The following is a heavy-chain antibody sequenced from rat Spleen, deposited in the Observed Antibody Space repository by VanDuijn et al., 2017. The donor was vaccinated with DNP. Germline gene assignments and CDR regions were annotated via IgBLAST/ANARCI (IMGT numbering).Heavy chain of an antibody. CDR3: AKDFHFYAMDA. CDR2: ITGGSGIT. J-gene: IGHJ4*01. V-gene: IGHV5-31*01. CDR1: GFTFSYYW. Sequence: EVQLVESGGDLVQPGRSLKLSCAASGFTFSYYWMAWIRQVPGKGLEWIASITGGSGITSYPDSVKGRFTISRDDAKNTLSLQMNSLRSEDTATYYCAKDFHFYAMDAWGQGTSVTVSS.